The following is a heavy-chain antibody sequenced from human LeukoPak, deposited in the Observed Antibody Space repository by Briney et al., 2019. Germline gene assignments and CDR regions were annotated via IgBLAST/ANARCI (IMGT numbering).Heavy chain of an antibody. CDR3: AKDSKAAAGIFDY. V-gene: IGHV3-7*03. CDR2: IREDGNEK. CDR1: GFTFSSYW. Sequence: GGSLRLSCSASGFTFSSYWMSWVRQTTGKGLECVAKIREDGNEKFYVDSVKGRFTISRDNSKNTLYLQMNSLRAEDTAVYYCAKDSKAAAGIFDYWGQGTLVTVSS. J-gene: IGHJ4*02. D-gene: IGHD6-13*01.